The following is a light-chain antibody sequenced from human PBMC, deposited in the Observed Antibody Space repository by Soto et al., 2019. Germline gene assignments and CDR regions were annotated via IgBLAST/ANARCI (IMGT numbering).Light chain of an antibody. V-gene: IGKV3-20*01. J-gene: IGKJ4*01. CDR2: GAS. CDR1: QSVSSSY. Sequence: EIVLTQSPGTLSLSPGERATLSCRASQSVSSSYLSWYQQKPGQAPRLLIYGASSRDTGIPDRFSGSGSGTDFTLTISRLEPEEFAVYYCQQYGSNPKTFGGGTKVEIK. CDR3: QQYGSNPKT.